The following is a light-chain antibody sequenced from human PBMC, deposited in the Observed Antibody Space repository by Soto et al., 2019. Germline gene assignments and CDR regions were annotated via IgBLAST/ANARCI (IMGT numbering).Light chain of an antibody. Sequence: QSALTQPRSVSGSPGQSVAISCTGTSSDVGDYNYVSWYQQHPGKAPKLMIYGVSNRPSGVSNRFSGSKSGNTASLTISGLQAEDEADYFCYSSRSSSSTFYVFGTGTKVTVL. CDR2: GVS. CDR3: YSSRSSSSTFYV. V-gene: IGLV2-14*01. CDR1: SSDVGDYNY. J-gene: IGLJ1*01.